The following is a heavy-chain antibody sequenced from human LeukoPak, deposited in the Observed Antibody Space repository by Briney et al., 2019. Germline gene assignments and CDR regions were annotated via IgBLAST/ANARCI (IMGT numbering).Heavy chain of an antibody. V-gene: IGHV1-2*02. D-gene: IGHD1-26*01. J-gene: IGHJ5*02. CDR2: INPNSGGT. CDR1: GYTFTGYY. CDR3: ARAWGGELLRLNWFDP. Sequence: GASVKVSCKASGYTFTGYYMHWVRQAPGQGLEWMGWINPNSGGTNYAQKFQGRVTMTRDTSISTAYMELSRLRFDDTAVYYCARAWGGELLRLNWFDPWGQGTLVTVSS.